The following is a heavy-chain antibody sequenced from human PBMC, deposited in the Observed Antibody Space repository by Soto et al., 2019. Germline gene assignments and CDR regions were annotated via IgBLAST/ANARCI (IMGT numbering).Heavy chain of an antibody. CDR2: IYTSGKT. V-gene: IGHV4-30-4*01. CDR3: SRYLPKGASDS. CDR1: GGSIRSGDNY. J-gene: IGHJ3*02. Sequence: QVQLQESGPRLVKPSQTLSLTCTVSGGSIRSGDNYWGWIRQPPGKGLEWIGYIYTSGKTYYNPSLKSRVPISVDTSKHSLALNLSSVTAADAAVAYCSRYLPKGASDSWGQGTMVTVSS.